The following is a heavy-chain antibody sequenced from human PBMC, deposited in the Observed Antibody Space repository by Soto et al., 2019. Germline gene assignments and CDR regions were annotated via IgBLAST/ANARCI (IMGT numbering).Heavy chain of an antibody. CDR1: GGSITSHY. CDR3: ARQGFGQLHGLVDV. V-gene: IGHV4-59*08. J-gene: IGHJ6*02. Sequence: QVQLQESGPGLVKPSETLSLTCSVSGGSITSHYCSWFRQPPGKGLEWIGYIHHSGSTSYNPSLKSRVPMSVDTSKNQFSLKVSSVPAADTALYYCARQGFGQLHGLVDVWGPGTTVTVSS. D-gene: IGHD3-10*01. CDR2: IHHSGST.